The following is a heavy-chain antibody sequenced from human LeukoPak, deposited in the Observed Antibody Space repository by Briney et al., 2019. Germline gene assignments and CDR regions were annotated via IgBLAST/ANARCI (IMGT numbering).Heavy chain of an antibody. J-gene: IGHJ4*02. CDR3: ARVSDSRAVGPFDY. D-gene: IGHD3-10*01. V-gene: IGHV4-4*07. CDR2: IYTSGST. Sequence: SETLSLTCTVSGGSISSYYWSWIRQPPGKGLEWIGRIYTSGSTNYNPSLKSRVTISVDASKSQFSLELSSVTAADTAIYYCARVSDSRAVGPFDYWGQGTLVTVSS. CDR1: GGSISSYY.